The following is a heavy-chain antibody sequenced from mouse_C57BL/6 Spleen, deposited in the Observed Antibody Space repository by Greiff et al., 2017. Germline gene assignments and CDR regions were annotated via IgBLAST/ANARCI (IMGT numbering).Heavy chain of an antibody. J-gene: IGHJ1*03. CDR1: GYTFTSYW. V-gene: IGHV1-50*01. CDR3: ARQAVYGKAVFDV. Sequence: QVQLQQPGAELVKPGASVKLSCKASGYTFTSYWMQWVKQRPGQGLEWIGEIDPSDSYTNYNQKFTGKATLTVDTSSSPAYMQLSSLTSEDSAVYFCARQAVYGKAVFDVWGTGTTVTVSS. D-gene: IGHD2-1*01. CDR2: IDPSDSYT.